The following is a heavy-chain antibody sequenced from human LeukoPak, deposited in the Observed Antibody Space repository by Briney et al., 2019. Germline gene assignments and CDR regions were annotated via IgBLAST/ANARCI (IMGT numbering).Heavy chain of an antibody. D-gene: IGHD2-8*02. CDR3: AKDLHTDPTRVHYFDY. J-gene: IGHJ4*02. CDR1: GFTFSNAW. CDR2: ISYDGSNK. Sequence: GGSLRLSCTASGFTFSNAWMSWVRQAPGKGLEWVAVISYDGSNKYYADSVKGRFTISRDNSKNTLYLQMNSLRAEDTAVYYCAKDLHTDPTRVHYFDYWGQGTLVTVSS. V-gene: IGHV3-30*18.